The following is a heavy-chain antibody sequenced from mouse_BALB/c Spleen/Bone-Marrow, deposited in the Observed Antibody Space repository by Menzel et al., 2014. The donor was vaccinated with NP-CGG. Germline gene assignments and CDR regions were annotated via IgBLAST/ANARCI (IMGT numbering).Heavy chain of an antibody. J-gene: IGHJ4*01. CDR3: SRGANGAPLDY. CDR2: IRLKSNNYAT. V-gene: IGHV6-6*02. CDR1: GFTFSNYW. Sequence: EVNLVESGGGLVQPRGSMKLSCVDSGFTFSNYWMNWVRQSPEKGLEWVAEIRLKSNNYATHYAESVKGRFTISRDDSKSSVYLQMNNLRAEDTGIYYCSRGANGAPLDYWGQGTSVTVSS. D-gene: IGHD1-1*01.